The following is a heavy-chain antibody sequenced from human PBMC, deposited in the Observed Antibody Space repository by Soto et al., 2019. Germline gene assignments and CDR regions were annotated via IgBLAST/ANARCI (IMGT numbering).Heavy chain of an antibody. J-gene: IGHJ5*02. Sequence: TRYSPSFQGQVTISADKSISTAYLQWSSLKASDTAMYYCARHGGDYGDYPSWFDPWGQGTLVTVSS. CDR3: ARHGGDYGDYPSWFDP. V-gene: IGHV5-51*01. D-gene: IGHD4-17*01. CDR2: T.